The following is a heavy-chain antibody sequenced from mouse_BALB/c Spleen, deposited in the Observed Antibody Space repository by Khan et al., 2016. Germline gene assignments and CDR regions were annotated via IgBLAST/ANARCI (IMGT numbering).Heavy chain of an antibody. CDR1: GFDFSRYW. CDR2: INPDSSTI. D-gene: IGHD1-2*01. V-gene: IGHV4-1*02. J-gene: IGHJ3*01. CDR3: ARLHYYGRFAY. Sequence: EVKLLESGGGLVQPGGSLKLSCAASGFDFSRYWMSWVRQAPGKGLEWIGEINPDSSTINYTPTLKDTFIISRDNAKHTLYLQMSKVRSEDTALYYCARLHYYGRFAYWGQGTLVTVSA.